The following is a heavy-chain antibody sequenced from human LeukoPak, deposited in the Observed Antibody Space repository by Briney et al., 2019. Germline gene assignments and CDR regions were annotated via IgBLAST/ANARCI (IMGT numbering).Heavy chain of an antibody. J-gene: IGHJ5*02. Sequence: SETLSLTCTVSGSSISRGSYYWSWIRQPAGQGLEWIGRIYVSGSYNYNPSLKSRVTISIDTTKNQFSLKLSSVTAADTAVYYCAIHRAKEKYYGSGSYYLNWFDPWGQGTLVTVSS. CDR2: IYVSGSY. CDR1: GSSISRGSYY. CDR3: AIHRAKEKYYGSGSYYLNWFDP. D-gene: IGHD3-10*01. V-gene: IGHV4-61*02.